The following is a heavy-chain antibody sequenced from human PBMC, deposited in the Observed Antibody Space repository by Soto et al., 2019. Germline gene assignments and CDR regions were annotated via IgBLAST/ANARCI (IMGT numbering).Heavy chain of an antibody. Sequence: GGSLRLSCAASGFTFSSYAMSWVRQAPGKGLEWVSAISGSGGSTYYADSVKGRFTISRDNSKNTLYLQMNSLRAEDTAVYYCATQDIVVVPAAPWGMDVWGPGTTVTVSS. V-gene: IGHV3-23*01. J-gene: IGHJ6*02. CDR2: ISGSGGST. D-gene: IGHD2-2*01. CDR1: GFTFSSYA. CDR3: ATQDIVVVPAAPWGMDV.